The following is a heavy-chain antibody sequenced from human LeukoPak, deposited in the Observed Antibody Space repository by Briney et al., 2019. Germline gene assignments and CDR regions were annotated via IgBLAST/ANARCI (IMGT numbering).Heavy chain of an antibody. CDR2: IIPIFGTA. Sequence: SVKVSCKASGGTFSSYAISRVRQAPGQGLEWMGGIIPIFGTANYAQKFQGRVTITTDESTSTAYMELRSLNSDDTAVYYCAREVRGFSYYMDVWGKGTTVTVSS. CDR1: GGTFSSYA. CDR3: AREVRGFSYYMDV. D-gene: IGHD3-10*01. J-gene: IGHJ6*03. V-gene: IGHV1-69*05.